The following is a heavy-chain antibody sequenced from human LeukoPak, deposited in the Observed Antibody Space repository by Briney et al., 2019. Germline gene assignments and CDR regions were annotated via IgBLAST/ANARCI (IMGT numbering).Heavy chain of an antibody. CDR1: GGPITSTYYY. J-gene: IGHJ5*02. CDR3: ARDASAYAGWFDP. D-gene: IGHD5-12*01. CDR2: ISYSGNT. V-gene: IGHV4-39*07. Sequence: PSETLSLTCSVSGGPITSTYYYWGWIRQPPGKGLEWIASISYSGNTYYNPSLKSRLTISVDTSKNQFSLKLSSVTAADTAVYYCARDASAYAGWFDPWGQGTLVTVSS.